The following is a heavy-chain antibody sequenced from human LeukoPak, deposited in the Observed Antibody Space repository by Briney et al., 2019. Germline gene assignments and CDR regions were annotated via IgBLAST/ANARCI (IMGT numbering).Heavy chain of an antibody. Sequence: GRSVRLSCAASGFTFDDYAMHWVRQAPGKGLEGVSGISWNSGSIGYADSVKGRFTISRDNAKNSLYLQMNSLRAEDTALYYCAKNREAYGSYGPPDFDYWGQGTLVTVSS. CDR3: AKNREAYGSYGPPDFDY. D-gene: IGHD5-18*01. J-gene: IGHJ4*02. V-gene: IGHV3-9*01. CDR1: GFTFDDYA. CDR2: ISWNSGSI.